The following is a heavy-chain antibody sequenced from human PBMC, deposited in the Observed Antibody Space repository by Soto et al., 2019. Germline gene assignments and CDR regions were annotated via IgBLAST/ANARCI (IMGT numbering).Heavy chain of an antibody. J-gene: IGHJ6*02. CDR2: ISWDGGST. CDR3: AKDSGDTITHGMDV. V-gene: IGHV3-43D*04. CDR1: GFTFDDYA. Sequence: GSLRLSCAASGFTFDDYAMHWVRQAPGKGLEWVSLISWDGGSTYYADSVKGRFTISRDNSKNSLYLKMNSLRAEDTALYYCAKDSGDTITHGMDVWGQGTTVTAP. D-gene: IGHD5-12*01.